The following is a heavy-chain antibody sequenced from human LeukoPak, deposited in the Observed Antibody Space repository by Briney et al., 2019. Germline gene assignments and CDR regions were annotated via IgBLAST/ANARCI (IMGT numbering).Heavy chain of an antibody. Sequence: GASVKVSCKASGYTFTSYYMHWVRQAPGQGLEWMGIINPSGGSTSYAQKFQGRVTMTRDTSTSTVYMELSSLRSEDTAVYYCARDPQTTMMEVEPGCFDYWGQGTLVTVSS. J-gene: IGHJ4*02. CDR3: ARDPQTTMMEVEPGCFDY. D-gene: IGHD3-22*01. CDR2: INPSGGST. CDR1: GYTFTSYY. V-gene: IGHV1-46*01.